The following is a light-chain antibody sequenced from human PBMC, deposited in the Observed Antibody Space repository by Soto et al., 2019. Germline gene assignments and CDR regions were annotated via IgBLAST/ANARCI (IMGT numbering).Light chain of an antibody. V-gene: IGKV3-20*01. Sequence: EIVLTQSPGTLSLYPGERATLSCRASQSVSSSYLAWYQQKPGQAPRLLIYGASTRATGIPARFSGSGSGTDFTLTISRLEPEDFAVYYCQQYGSSPTTFGQGTKVDI. CDR2: GAS. CDR3: QQYGSSPTT. CDR1: QSVSSSY. J-gene: IGKJ1*01.